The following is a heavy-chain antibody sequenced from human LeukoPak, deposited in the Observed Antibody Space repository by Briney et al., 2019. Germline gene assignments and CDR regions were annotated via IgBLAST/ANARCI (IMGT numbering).Heavy chain of an antibody. J-gene: IGHJ6*02. V-gene: IGHV5-51*01. D-gene: IGHD1-26*01. CDR3: ARLRIPDIGGDGMDV. Sequence: IIYPGDSDTRYSPSFQGQVTISADKSISTAYLQWSSLKASDTAMYYCARLRIPDIGGDGMDVWGQGTTVTVSS. CDR2: IYPGDSDT.